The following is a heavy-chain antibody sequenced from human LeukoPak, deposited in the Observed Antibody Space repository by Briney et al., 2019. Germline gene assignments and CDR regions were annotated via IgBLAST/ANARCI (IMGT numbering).Heavy chain of an antibody. CDR3: AKDWGYGSGTYYPH. Sequence: GGSLRLSCAASGFTFSSNSMHWVRQAPGRGLEWVSVITNNGATTYYADSVKGRFTISRDNSKNMLYLQMNSLRAEDTAVYYCAKDWGYGSGTYYPHWGQGTLVTVSS. D-gene: IGHD3-10*01. CDR1: GFTFSSNS. J-gene: IGHJ4*02. V-gene: IGHV3-23*01. CDR2: ITNNGATT.